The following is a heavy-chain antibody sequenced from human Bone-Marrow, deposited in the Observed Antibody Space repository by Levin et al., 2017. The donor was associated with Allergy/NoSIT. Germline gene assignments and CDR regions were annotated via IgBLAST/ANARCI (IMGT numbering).Heavy chain of an antibody. CDR2: INPSGGST. CDR1: GYTFTSYY. Sequence: SVKVSCKASGYTFTSYYMHWVRQAPGQGLEWMGIINPSGGSTSYAQKFQGRVTMTRDTSTSTVYMELSSLRSEDTAVYYCARVLDFDDSGYYYFDYWGQGTLVTVSS. V-gene: IGHV1-46*01. CDR3: ARVLDFDDSGYYYFDY. D-gene: IGHD3-22*01. J-gene: IGHJ4*02.